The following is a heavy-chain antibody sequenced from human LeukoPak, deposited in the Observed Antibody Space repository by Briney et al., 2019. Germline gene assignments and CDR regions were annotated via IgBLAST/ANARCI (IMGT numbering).Heavy chain of an antibody. CDR3: ARFRGYSYGYAFDI. D-gene: IGHD5-18*01. V-gene: IGHV3-33*08. Sequence: GGSLRLSCAASGFTFSSYGMHWVRQAPGKGLEWVAVIWYDGSNKYYADSVKGRFNISRDNSKNTLYLQMNSLRAEDTAVYYCARFRGYSYGYAFDIWGQGTMVTVSS. J-gene: IGHJ3*02. CDR2: IWYDGSNK. CDR1: GFTFSSYG.